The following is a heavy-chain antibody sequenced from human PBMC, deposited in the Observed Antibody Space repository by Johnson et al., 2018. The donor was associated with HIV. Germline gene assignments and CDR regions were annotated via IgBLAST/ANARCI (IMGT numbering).Heavy chain of an antibody. CDR3: TTLREYYYDSRSDAFDI. J-gene: IGHJ3*02. Sequence: VQLVESGGGLVQPGRSLRLSCGASGFTFDDYAMHWVRQPPGKGLEWVSGISWKSGGTTDYAAPVKGRFTISRDDSKNTLYLQMNSLKTEDTAVYYCTTLREYYYDSRSDAFDIWGQGTMVTVSS. V-gene: IGHV3-15*07. CDR2: ISWKSGGTT. D-gene: IGHD3-22*01. CDR1: GFTFDDYA.